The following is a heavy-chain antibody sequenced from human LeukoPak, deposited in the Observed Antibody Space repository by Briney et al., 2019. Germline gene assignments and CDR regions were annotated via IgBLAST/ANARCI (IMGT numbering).Heavy chain of an antibody. D-gene: IGHD3-22*01. CDR1: GFTFDDYA. CDR3: AKIGDYYDSSGYY. CDR2: ISWNSGSI. Sequence: GRSLRLSCAASGFTFDDYAMHWVRQAPGKGLEWVSGISWNSGSIGYADSVKGRFTISRDNAKNSLYLQMNSLRAEDTAVYYCAKIGDYYDSSGYYWGQGTLVTVSS. J-gene: IGHJ4*02. V-gene: IGHV3-9*01.